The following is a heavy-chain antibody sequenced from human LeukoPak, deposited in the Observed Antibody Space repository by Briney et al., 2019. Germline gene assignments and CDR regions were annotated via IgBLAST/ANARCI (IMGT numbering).Heavy chain of an antibody. CDR2: INSDGSST. J-gene: IGHJ5*02. D-gene: IGHD1-14*01. V-gene: IGHV3-74*01. CDR3: AKDEDESITGGNWFDP. CDR1: GFTFSSYW. Sequence: GGSLRLSCAASGFTFSSYWMHWVRQAPGKGLVWVSRINSDGSSTSYADSVKGRFTISRDNSKNTLYLQMNSLRGEDRAVYYCAKDEDESITGGNWFDPWGQGTLVTVSS.